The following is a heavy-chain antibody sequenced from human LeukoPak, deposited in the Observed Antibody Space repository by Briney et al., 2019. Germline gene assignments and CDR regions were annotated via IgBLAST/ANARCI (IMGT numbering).Heavy chain of an antibody. CDR2: IRGKSDGETT. CDR1: GFTFNNAW. J-gene: IGHJ6*03. Sequence: GGSLRLSCAASGFTFNNAWMTWVRQAPGKGLEWVGRIRGKSDGETTDYAAPVQGRFTISRDDSKDTLYLQMNSLKTEDTAVYYCARDSINYYYYMDVWGKGTTVTVSS. V-gene: IGHV3-15*01. CDR3: ARDSINYYYYMDV. D-gene: IGHD4-11*01.